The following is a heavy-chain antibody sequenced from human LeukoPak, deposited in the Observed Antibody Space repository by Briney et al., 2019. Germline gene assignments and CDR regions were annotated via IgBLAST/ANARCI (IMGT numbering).Heavy chain of an antibody. CDR2: ISGSGGST. V-gene: IGHV3-23*01. CDR1: GFTFSSYA. J-gene: IGHJ3*02. Sequence: PGGSLRLSCAASGFTFSSYAMSWVRQAPGKGLEWVSAISGSGGSTYYADSVKGRFTISRDNSKNTLYLQMNSLRAEDTAVYYCAKDLPPPGAYCSSTSCYRPMGAFDIWGQGTMVTVSS. CDR3: AKDLPPPGAYCSSTSCYRPMGAFDI. D-gene: IGHD2-2*01.